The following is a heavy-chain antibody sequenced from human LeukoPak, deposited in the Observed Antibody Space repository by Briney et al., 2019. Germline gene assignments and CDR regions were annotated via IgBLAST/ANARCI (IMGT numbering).Heavy chain of an antibody. CDR2: ISGSGGST. CDR1: GFTFSSDA. Sequence: PGGSLRLSCAASGFTFSSDAMNWVRQAPGKGLEWVSTISGSGGSTYYADSVKGRFIISRDNSRNTMSLQMSSLRAEDTAIYYCAKRIGSCNSISCLYFDHWGQGALVTVSS. V-gene: IGHV3-23*01. CDR3: AKRIGSCNSISCLYFDH. D-gene: IGHD2/OR15-2a*01. J-gene: IGHJ4*02.